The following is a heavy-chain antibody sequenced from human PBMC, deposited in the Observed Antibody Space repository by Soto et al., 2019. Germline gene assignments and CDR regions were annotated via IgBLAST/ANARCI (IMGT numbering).Heavy chain of an antibody. CDR2: TYYSGST. CDR3: ARERTGDPTFFDY. D-gene: IGHD1-1*01. CDR1: GGSVTSGSYY. J-gene: IGHJ4*02. Sequence: SETLSLTCTVSGGSVTSGSYYWSWIRQPPGRGLEWLGYTYYSGSTSYNPPLKSRVTISVDSSKNQFSLKLSSVTAADTAVYYCARERTGDPTFFDYWGQGTLVTAPQ. V-gene: IGHV4-61*01.